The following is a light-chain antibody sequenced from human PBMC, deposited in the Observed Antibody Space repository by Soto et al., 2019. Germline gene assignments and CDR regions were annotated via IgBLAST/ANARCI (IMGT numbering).Light chain of an antibody. J-gene: IGLJ3*02. V-gene: IGLV1-40*01. CDR1: SSNIGAGYD. CDR3: QSYANSLSGL. Sequence: QSVLTQPPSVSGAPGQRVTISCTGSSSNIGAGYDVNWYQQLPGTAPKLLIYGSSNRPSGVPDRFSGSKSGTSASLAITGLQAEDEADYYCQSYANSLSGLFGGGTKLTVL. CDR2: GSS.